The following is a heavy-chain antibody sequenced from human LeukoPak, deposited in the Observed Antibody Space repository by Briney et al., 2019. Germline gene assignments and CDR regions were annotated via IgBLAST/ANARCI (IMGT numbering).Heavy chain of an antibody. CDR2: ISGSGGST. V-gene: IGHV3-23*01. CDR1: GFTFSSYA. Sequence: PGGSLRLSCAASGFTFSSYAMSWVRQAPGKGLEWVSAISGSGGSTYYADSVKGRFTISRDNAKNSLYLQMNSLRAEDTAVYYCARSDYYDSSGYNWGRGTLVTVSS. CDR3: ARSDYYDSSGYN. J-gene: IGHJ4*02. D-gene: IGHD3-22*01.